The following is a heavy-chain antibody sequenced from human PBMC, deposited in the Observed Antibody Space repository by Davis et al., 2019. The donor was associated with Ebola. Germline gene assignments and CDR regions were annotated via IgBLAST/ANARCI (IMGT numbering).Heavy chain of an antibody. J-gene: IGHJ4*02. V-gene: IGHV3-9*01. Sequence: PGGSLRLSCAASGFTFDDYAMHWVRQAPGKGLEWVSGISWNSGSIGYADSVKGRFTISRDNAKNSLYLQMNSLRAEDTALYYCAKGTGEQLVRIGGVDYWGQGTLVTVSS. CDR1: GFTFDDYA. CDR3: AKGTGEQLVRIGGVDY. CDR2: ISWNSGSI. D-gene: IGHD6-6*01.